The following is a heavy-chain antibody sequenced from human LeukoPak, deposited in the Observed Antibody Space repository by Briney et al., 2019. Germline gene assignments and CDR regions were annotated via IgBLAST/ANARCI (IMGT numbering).Heavy chain of an antibody. J-gene: IGHJ4*02. CDR1: GFTFSNYN. Sequence: GGSLRLSCAASGFTFSNYNINWVRQAPGKGLEWVSSISSSSAYIYYADSVKGRFTISRDNAKNSLYLQMNSLRAEDTAVYYCARAHYYDSSGLDFWGQGTLVTVSS. V-gene: IGHV3-21*01. CDR3: ARAHYYDSSGLDF. CDR2: ISSSSAYI. D-gene: IGHD3-22*01.